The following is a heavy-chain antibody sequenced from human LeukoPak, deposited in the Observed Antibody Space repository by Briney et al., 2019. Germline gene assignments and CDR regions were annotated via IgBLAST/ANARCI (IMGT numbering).Heavy chain of an antibody. D-gene: IGHD2-2*01. CDR1: GFTFSSYG. V-gene: IGHV3-30*18. J-gene: IGHJ4*02. Sequence: PGRSLRLSCAASGFTFSSYGMHWVRQAPGKGLEWVAVISYDGSNKYYAESVKGRFTISRDNSKNTLYLQMNSLRAEDTAVYYCAKTTIGYCSSTSCYYSPLDYWGQGTLVTVSS. CDR2: ISYDGSNK. CDR3: AKTTIGYCSSTSCYYSPLDY.